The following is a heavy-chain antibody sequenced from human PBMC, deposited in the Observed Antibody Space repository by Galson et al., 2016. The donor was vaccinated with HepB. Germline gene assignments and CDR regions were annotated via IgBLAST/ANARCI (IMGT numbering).Heavy chain of an antibody. V-gene: IGHV3-23*01. J-gene: IGHJ4*02. CDR1: GLSLSPYA. D-gene: IGHD2-21*02. Sequence: LRLSCAGSGLSLSPYAMSWGRQAPGKGLEWVSSLTSSGGSTHYTDSVKGRFTISRDNSKNTLYLQMNSLRAEDTAVYYCAKGRYCGGDCYSSDYWGQGTLVTVSS. CDR3: AKGRYCGGDCYSSDY. CDR2: LTSSGGST.